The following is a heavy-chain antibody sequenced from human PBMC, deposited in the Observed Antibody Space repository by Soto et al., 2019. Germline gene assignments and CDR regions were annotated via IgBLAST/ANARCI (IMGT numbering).Heavy chain of an antibody. CDR2: ISGSGGRT. D-gene: IGHD6-13*01. CDR3: AKTQGGSSSWYLYYGMDV. Sequence: GGSLRLSCATSGFTFSNYAMNWVRQAPGKGLEWVSDISGSGGRTNYADSVKGRFTISRDNSKNTLYLQMNSLRAEDAAVYYCAKTQGGSSSWYLYYGMDVWGQGTTVTVSS. J-gene: IGHJ6*02. V-gene: IGHV3-23*01. CDR1: GFTFSNYA.